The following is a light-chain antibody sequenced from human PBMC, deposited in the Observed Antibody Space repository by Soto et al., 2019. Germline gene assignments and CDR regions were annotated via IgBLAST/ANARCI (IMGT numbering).Light chain of an antibody. CDR3: QQYGRSPLT. CDR1: QSVSSNY. CDR2: GAS. V-gene: IGKV3-20*01. Sequence: ENVLTQSPGTLSLSPGERATLSCRASQSVSSNYLAWYQQKPGQAPRLLIYGASSRATGIPDRFSGSGSGTEFTLTISRLEPEDFAMYYCQQYGRSPLTFGGGTKVDIK. J-gene: IGKJ4*01.